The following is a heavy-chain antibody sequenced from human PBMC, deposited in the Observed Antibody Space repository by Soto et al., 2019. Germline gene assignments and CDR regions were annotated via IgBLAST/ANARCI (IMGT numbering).Heavy chain of an antibody. CDR1: GGSISSSNW. CDR3: ARGEGGDNWFDP. V-gene: IGHV4-4*02. Sequence: QVQLQESGPGLVKPSGTLCLTCAVSGGSISSSNWWSWVRQPPGKGLEWIGEIYHSGSTNYNPSLKSRVTISVDKSNNQFSLKLSSVTAADTAVYYCARGEGGDNWFDPWGQGTLVTVSS. CDR2: IYHSGST. J-gene: IGHJ5*02. D-gene: IGHD1-26*01.